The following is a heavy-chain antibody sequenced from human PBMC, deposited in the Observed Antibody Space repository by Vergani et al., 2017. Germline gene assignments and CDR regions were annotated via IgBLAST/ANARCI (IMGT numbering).Heavy chain of an antibody. J-gene: IGHJ4*02. CDR1: GFTFSSYG. V-gene: IGHV3-7*01. Sequence: VQLVESGGGVVQPGRSLRLSCAASGFTFSSYGMHWVRQAPGKGLEWVANIKQDGSEKYYVDSVKGRFTISRDNAKNSLYLQMNSLRAEDTAVYYCASGAGYGTLFDYWGQGTLVTVSS. CDR2: IKQDGSEK. CDR3: ASGAGYGTLFDY. D-gene: IGHD5-12*01.